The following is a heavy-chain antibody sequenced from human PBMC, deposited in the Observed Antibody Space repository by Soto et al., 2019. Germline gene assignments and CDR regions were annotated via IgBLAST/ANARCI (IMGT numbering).Heavy chain of an antibody. Sequence: SETLSLTCSISGGSISGYHWNWIRQTPGKGVEWIGYFHNSGNPKYSSSLKSRVTISVDMSEKQSSLILTSVTAADTAVYWCARVRESPIVVVVAATDNWFDPWGQGTLVTVSS. J-gene: IGHJ5*02. V-gene: IGHV4-59*01. CDR3: ARVRESPIVVVVAATDNWFDP. D-gene: IGHD2-15*01. CDR1: GGSISGYH. CDR2: FHNSGNP.